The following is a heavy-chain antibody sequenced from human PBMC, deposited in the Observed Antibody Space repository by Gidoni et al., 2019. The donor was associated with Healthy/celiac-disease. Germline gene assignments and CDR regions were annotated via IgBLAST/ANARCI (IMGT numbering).Heavy chain of an antibody. Sequence: EVQLVASGGGLVQPGGSRKLSCVDAGFTFSGSATHWVRQASGKGLEWGSRIRSKANSYATAYAASVKGRFTISRDDSKNTAYLQMNSLKTEDTAVYYCTRRGSSWLDYWGQGTLVTVSS. D-gene: IGHD6-13*01. V-gene: IGHV3-73*01. J-gene: IGHJ4*02. CDR3: TRRGSSWLDY. CDR2: IRSKANSYAT. CDR1: GFTFSGSA.